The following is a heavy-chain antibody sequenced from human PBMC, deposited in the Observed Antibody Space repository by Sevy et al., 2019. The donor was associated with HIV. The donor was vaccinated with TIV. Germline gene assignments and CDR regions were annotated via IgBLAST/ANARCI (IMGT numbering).Heavy chain of an antibody. CDR3: AKDVDYDILTGSWNA. D-gene: IGHD3-9*01. CDR2: ISGSGVIT. J-gene: IGHJ5*02. CDR1: GFTFNRHA. Sequence: GVSLRLSCAASGFTFNRHAMSWVRQAPGKGLEWVSGISGSGVITHYADSVRGRITISRDNSKNTLYLQMNSLRAEDTAKYYCAKDVDYDILTGSWNAWGQGTLVTVSS. V-gene: IGHV3-23*01.